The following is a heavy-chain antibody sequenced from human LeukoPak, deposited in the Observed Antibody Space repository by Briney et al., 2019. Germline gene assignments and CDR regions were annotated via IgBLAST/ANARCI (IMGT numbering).Heavy chain of an antibody. D-gene: IGHD3-16*01. V-gene: IGHV3-15*01. CDR3: TTGDLIGG. CDR2: IKGKLDGGTI. Sequence: GGSLRLSCAASGFTFSNAWMNWVRQAPGKGLEWVGRIKGKLDGGTIAYAAREKGSFTISKDDSKNTLYLQMNSLKTEDTSVYYCTTGDLIGGWDQGTLATVCS. J-gene: IGHJ4*02. CDR1: GFTFSNAW.